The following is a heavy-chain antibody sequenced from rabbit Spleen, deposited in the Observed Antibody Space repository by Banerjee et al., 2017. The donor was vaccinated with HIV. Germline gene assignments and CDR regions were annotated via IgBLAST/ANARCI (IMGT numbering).Heavy chain of an antibody. J-gene: IGHJ4*01. CDR3: ARDSAGREDFNL. CDR1: GLDFSTNYW. V-gene: IGHV1S45*01. D-gene: IGHD4-2*01. Sequence: QEQLVESGGGLVQPGASLTLTCKTSGLDFSTNYWICWVRQAPGKGLEWIACIDVTKSGTTYYASWAKGRFTISKTSSTTVTLQMTSLTAADTATYFCARDSAGREDFNLWGPGTLVTVS. CDR2: IDVTKSGTT.